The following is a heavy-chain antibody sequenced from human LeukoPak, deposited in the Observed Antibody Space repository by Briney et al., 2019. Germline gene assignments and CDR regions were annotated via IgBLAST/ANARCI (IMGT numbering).Heavy chain of an antibody. CDR3: ARDGYSIGRAFDP. V-gene: IGHV4-34*01. D-gene: IGHD5-18*01. Sequence: WETLSLTCSVYGGSFSAYYWIWIRQSPEMGLQWIGEISHRGSTNYNPSLRSRLTMSVDTSKHQFSLKLSSVTAADSAVYYCARDGYSIGRAFDPWGQGMLVTVSS. J-gene: IGHJ5*02. CDR1: GGSFSAYY. CDR2: ISHRGST.